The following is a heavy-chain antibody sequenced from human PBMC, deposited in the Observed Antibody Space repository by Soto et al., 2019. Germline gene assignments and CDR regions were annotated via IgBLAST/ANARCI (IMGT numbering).Heavy chain of an antibody. J-gene: IGHJ5*02. V-gene: IGHV5-51*01. CDR1: GYSFTSYW. CDR3: ARQYNWKKNWFDP. Sequence: GESLKISCKSSGYSFTSYWIGWVRQMPGKGLEWMGIIYPGDSDTRYSPSFQGQVTISADKSISTAYLQWSSLKASDTAMYYCARQYNWKKNWFDPWGQGTLVTVSS. CDR2: IYPGDSDT. D-gene: IGHD1-20*01.